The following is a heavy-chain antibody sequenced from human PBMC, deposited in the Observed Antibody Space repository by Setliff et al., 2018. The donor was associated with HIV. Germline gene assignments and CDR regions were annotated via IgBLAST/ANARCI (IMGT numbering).Heavy chain of an antibody. CDR1: GDSISGGRHY. CDR3: TRDTGYILSGYRPHWYFDL. D-gene: IGHD3-9*01. J-gene: IGHJ2*01. V-gene: IGHV4-61*02. CDR2: IYPNGNT. Sequence: SETLSLTCIVSGDSISGGRHYLSWIRQTAGKGLEWIGRIYPNGNTKYNPSLQSRVTISIDTAKNQFSLKLTTVTAADAAVYYCTRDTGYILSGYRPHWYFDLWGRGTLVTVSS.